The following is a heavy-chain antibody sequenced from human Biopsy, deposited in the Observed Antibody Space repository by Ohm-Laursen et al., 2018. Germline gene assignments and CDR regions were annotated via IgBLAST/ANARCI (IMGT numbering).Heavy chain of an antibody. V-gene: IGHV1-69*04. CDR3: ATDADGYYTEFDF. Sequence: SVKVSCKASGGPFNNHAFSWVRQAPGQGLEWLGRIVPILGTVNYARRFQGRVALTADKSTGTAYMELNRLISDDTAVYYCATDADGYYTEFDFWGQGTLITVSS. D-gene: IGHD5-24*01. J-gene: IGHJ4*02. CDR1: GGPFNNHA. CDR2: IVPILGTV.